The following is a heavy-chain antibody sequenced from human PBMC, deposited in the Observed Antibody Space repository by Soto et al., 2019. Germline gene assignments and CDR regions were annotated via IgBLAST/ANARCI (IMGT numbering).Heavy chain of an antibody. CDR1: GYTFSSYD. J-gene: IGHJ4*02. D-gene: IGHD2-15*01. CDR3: TRAIRNQLLSDY. V-gene: IGHV1-8*01. CDR2: MNPNSANT. Sequence: QVQLVQSGAAVREPGASVKVSCKASGYTFSSYDVGWVRQATGQGLEWMGWMNPNSANTGYAQKFLGRVTMTMDTSMNTAYMELNRLTSEDTGVYYCTRAIRNQLLSDYWGQGTLVTVSA.